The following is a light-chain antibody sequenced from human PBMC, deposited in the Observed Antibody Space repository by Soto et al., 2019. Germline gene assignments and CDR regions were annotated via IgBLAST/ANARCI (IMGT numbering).Light chain of an antibody. Sequence: EIVMTQSPATLSVSPGERFTLSCRSSQSISSNLAWYQQKPGQAPRLLIYGASTRATGIPARFSGSGSGTEFTLTISSLQSEDFAVYYCQQYNQWRTFGQGTKVDIK. CDR2: GAS. CDR1: QSISSN. V-gene: IGKV3-15*01. CDR3: QQYNQWRT. J-gene: IGKJ1*01.